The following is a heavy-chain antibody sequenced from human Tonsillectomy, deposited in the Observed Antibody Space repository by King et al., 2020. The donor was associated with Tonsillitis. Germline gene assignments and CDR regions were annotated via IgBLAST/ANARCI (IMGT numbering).Heavy chain of an antibody. CDR2: IYYSGST. CDR1: GGSISSSSYY. Sequence: LPLQESGPGLVKPSETLSLTCTVSGGSISSSSYYWGWIRQPPGKGLEWIGSIYYSGSTYYNPSLKSRVTISVDTSKNQFSLKLSSVTAADTAVYYCARRGIAVAGIDYWGQGTLVTVSS. V-gene: IGHV4-39*01. CDR3: ARRGIAVAGIDY. D-gene: IGHD6-19*01. J-gene: IGHJ4*02.